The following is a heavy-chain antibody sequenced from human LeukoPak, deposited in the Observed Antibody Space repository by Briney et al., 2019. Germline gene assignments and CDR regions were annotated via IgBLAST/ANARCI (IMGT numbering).Heavy chain of an antibody. V-gene: IGHV3-30*03. J-gene: IGHJ4*02. CDR1: GFTFSSYG. CDR2: ISYDGSNK. Sequence: PGGSLRLSCAASGFTFSSYGMHWVRQAPGKGLEWVAVISYDGSNKYYADSVKGRFTISRDNSKNTLYLQMNSLRAEDTAVYYCARGELLAPFDYWGQGTLVTVSS. CDR3: ARGELLAPFDY. D-gene: IGHD2-8*02.